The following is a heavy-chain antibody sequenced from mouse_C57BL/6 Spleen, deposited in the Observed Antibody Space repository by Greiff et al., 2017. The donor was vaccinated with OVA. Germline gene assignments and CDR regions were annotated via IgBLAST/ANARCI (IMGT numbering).Heavy chain of an antibody. D-gene: IGHD2-5*01. CDR2: IDPEDGDT. CDR3: TPYYSNPAWFAY. Sequence: EVQLQQSGAELVRPGASVKLSCTASGFNIKDYYMHWVKQRPEQGLEWIGRIDPEDGDTESAPKFQGKATMTADTSSNTAYLQLSSLTSEDTAVYYCTPYYSNPAWFAYWGQGTLVTVSA. J-gene: IGHJ3*01. CDR1: GFNIKDYY. V-gene: IGHV14-1*01.